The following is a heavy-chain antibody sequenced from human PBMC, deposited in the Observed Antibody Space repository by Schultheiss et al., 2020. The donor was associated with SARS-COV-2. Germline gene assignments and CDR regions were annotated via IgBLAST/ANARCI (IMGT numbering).Heavy chain of an antibody. CDR1: GGSISSYY. Sequence: SETLSLTCTVSGGSISSYYWSWIRQPPGKGLEWIGYIYYSGSTNYNPSLKSRVTISVDTSKNQFSLQLNSVTPEDTAVYYCARELVGQLLIDYWGQGTLVTVSS. D-gene: IGHD2-2*01. V-gene: IGHV4-59*12. CDR2: IYYSGST. CDR3: ARELVGQLLIDY. J-gene: IGHJ4*02.